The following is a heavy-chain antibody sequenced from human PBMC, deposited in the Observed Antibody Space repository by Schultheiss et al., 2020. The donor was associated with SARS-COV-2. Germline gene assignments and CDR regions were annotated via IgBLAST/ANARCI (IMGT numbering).Heavy chain of an antibody. D-gene: IGHD3-10*01. Sequence: GGSLRLSCAASGFTFSSYSMNWVRQAPGKGLEWVAVVSYDGSNKYYADSVKGRFTISRDNSKNTLYLQMNSLRAEDTAVYYCARGGFKGLYYGSEFDYWGQGTLVTVSS. J-gene: IGHJ4*02. CDR3: ARGGFKGLYYGSEFDY. V-gene: IGHV3-30*03. CDR2: VSYDGSNK. CDR1: GFTFSSYS.